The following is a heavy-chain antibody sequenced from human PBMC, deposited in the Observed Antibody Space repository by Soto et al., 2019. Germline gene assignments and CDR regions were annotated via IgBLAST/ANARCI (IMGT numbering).Heavy chain of an antibody. V-gene: IGHV1-18*01. Sequence: ASVKVSCKASGYTFTNYGITWVRQAPGQGLEWMGGIGAYNGDTHYTEKLQGRVTMTTDTSTSTAYMELRGLKSDDTAVYYCARVRQLVGYLYYYLAVSAQGTTVTVSS. CDR1: GYTFTNYG. CDR3: ARVRQLVGYLYYYLAV. D-gene: IGHD6-6*01. CDR2: IGAYNGDT. J-gene: IGHJ6*03.